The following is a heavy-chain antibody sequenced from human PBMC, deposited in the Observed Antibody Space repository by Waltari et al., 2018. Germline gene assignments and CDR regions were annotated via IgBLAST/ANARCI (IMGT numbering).Heavy chain of an antibody. V-gene: IGHV4-4*02. CDR3: ARDRGRGIYLDS. D-gene: IGHD2-15*01. Sequence: QVQLQESGPGLVKPSGTLSLTCTVSGASMSSTDWWSWVRQSPEKGLEWIGQIHRSVRTNYNPALESRTTISIDTSNNQFALKVTSTTAANTAVYYCARDRGRGIYLDSWGQGTLVTVSP. CDR1: GASMSSTDW. CDR2: IHRSVRT. J-gene: IGHJ4*02.